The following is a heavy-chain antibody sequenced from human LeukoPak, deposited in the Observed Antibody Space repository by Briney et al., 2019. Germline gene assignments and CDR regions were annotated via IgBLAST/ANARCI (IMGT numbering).Heavy chain of an antibody. D-gene: IGHD3-22*01. CDR1: GFTFSSYG. CDR2: ISGSGGST. CDR3: AEGSSRGLYDSSGY. Sequence: GGSLRLSCAASGFTFSSYGMSWVRQAPGKGLEWVSAISGSGGSTYYADSVKGRFTISRDNSKNSLYLQMNSLRAEDTAVYYCAEGSSRGLYDSSGYWGQGTLVTVSS. V-gene: IGHV3-23*01. J-gene: IGHJ4*02.